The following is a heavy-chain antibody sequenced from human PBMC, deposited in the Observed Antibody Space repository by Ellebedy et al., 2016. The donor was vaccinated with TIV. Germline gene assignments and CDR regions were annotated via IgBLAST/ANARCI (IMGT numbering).Heavy chain of an antibody. CDR3: ATDGSYGDYRSPTHAFVM. V-gene: IGHV3-7*01. CDR1: GFSFRSYW. Sequence: GESLKISCGASGFSFRSYWMTWVRQAPGKGLEWVANINQDGSDNYYVDSVKGRFTIARDNAKNSLYLQMSSLRVEDTAVYYCATDGSYGDYRSPTHAFVMWGQGTMVAVSS. J-gene: IGHJ3*02. D-gene: IGHD4-17*01. CDR2: INQDGSDN.